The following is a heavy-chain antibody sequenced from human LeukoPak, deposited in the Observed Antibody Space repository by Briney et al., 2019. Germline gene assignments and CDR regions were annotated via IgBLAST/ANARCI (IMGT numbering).Heavy chain of an antibody. Sequence: ASVKVSCKASGYTFTSYYMHWVRQAPGQGLEWMGIINPSGGSTSYAQKFQGRVTMTRDMSTSTDYMELSSLRSEDTAVYYCAREIGPRQLHLWGSAFDYWGQGTLVTVSS. CDR2: INPSGGST. V-gene: IGHV1-46*01. D-gene: IGHD5-18*01. CDR1: GYTFTSYY. J-gene: IGHJ4*02. CDR3: AREIGPRQLHLWGSAFDY.